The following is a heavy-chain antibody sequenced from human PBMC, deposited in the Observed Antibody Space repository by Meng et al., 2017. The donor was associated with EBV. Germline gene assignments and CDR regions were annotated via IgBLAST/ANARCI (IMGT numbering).Heavy chain of an antibody. D-gene: IGHD2-15*01. CDR1: GYTFTSYD. J-gene: IGHJ5*02. CDR3: ARGRGVYCSGGSCYPGWFDP. Sequence: VPVGHSGAEVKKPWASVEVSCKASGYTFTSYDINWVRQATGQGLEWMGWMNPNSGNTGYAQKFQGRVTMTRNTSISTAYMELSSLRSEDTAVYYCARGRGVYCSGGSCYPGWFDPWGQGTLVTVSS. CDR2: MNPNSGNT. V-gene: IGHV1-8*01.